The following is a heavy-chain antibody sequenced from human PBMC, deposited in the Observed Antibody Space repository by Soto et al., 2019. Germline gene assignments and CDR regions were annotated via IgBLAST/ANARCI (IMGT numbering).Heavy chain of an antibody. J-gene: IGHJ6*02. CDR3: ARSRHGSGSYTHFYYGLDV. CDR1: GFTFISYA. Sequence: QVQLVESGGGVVQPGRSLRLSCAASGFTFISYAMHWVRQAPGKGLEWVAVISFDGSTEYYADSVKGRFTISRDNSKNTVYLQMNGLRSEDPAVYSCARSRHGSGSYTHFYYGLDVWGQGTTVTVSS. CDR2: ISFDGSTE. D-gene: IGHD3-10*01. V-gene: IGHV3-30-3*01.